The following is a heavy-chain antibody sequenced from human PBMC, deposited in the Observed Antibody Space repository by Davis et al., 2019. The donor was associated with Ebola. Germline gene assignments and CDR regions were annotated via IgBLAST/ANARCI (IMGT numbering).Heavy chain of an antibody. D-gene: IGHD1-1*01. CDR1: GFTFSSYS. J-gene: IGHJ4*02. Sequence: GESLKISCAASGFTFSSYSMNWVRQAPGKGLEWVSFISSSSNYIYYADSVKGRFTISRDNSKNTLYLQMNSLRAEDTAVYYCARKSGPDYWGQGTLVTVSS. CDR2: ISSSSNYI. V-gene: IGHV3-21*01. CDR3: ARKSGPDY.